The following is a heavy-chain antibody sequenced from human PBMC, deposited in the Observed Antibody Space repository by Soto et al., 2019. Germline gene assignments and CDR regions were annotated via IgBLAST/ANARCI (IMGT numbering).Heavy chain of an antibody. J-gene: IGHJ6*02. Sequence: SETLSLTCAVYGGSFSAYYWSWVRQPPGKGLEWIGEIIHSESAKYNPSLKSRVTISVDTSKNQFSLKLSSVTAADTAVYYCARQRPTDGRWEFANYYGMDVWGQGTPVTVSS. V-gene: IGHV4-34*12. CDR3: ARQRPTDGRWEFANYYGMDV. CDR2: IIHSESA. D-gene: IGHD1-26*01. CDR1: GGSFSAYY.